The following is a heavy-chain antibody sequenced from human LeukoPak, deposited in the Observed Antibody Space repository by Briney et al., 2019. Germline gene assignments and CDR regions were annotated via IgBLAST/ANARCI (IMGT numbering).Heavy chain of an antibody. J-gene: IGHJ4*02. CDR2: IYYSGST. Sequence: SSETLSLTCTVSGGSISSGGYYWSWIRQHPGKGQEWIGYIYYSGSTYYNPSLKSRVTISVDTSKNQFSLKLSSVTAADTAVYYCARDGKYSSSWYGSDYWGQGTLVTVSS. D-gene: IGHD6-13*01. CDR3: ARDGKYSSSWYGSDY. CDR1: GGSISSGGYY. V-gene: IGHV4-31*03.